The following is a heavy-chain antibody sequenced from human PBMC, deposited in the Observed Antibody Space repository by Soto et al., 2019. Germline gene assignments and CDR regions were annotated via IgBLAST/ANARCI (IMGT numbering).Heavy chain of an antibody. CDR2: INSDESST. CDR3: ARSKATFGKNWFDP. J-gene: IGHJ5*02. D-gene: IGHD3-16*01. CDR1: GFTISSYW. V-gene: IGHV3-74*01. Sequence: SCAASGFTISSYWMHRVRQAPGKGLVWVSRINSDESSTDYADSVKGRFTISRDNAKNTLYLQMNSLGAEDTALYYCARSKATFGKNWFDPWGQGTLVTVSS.